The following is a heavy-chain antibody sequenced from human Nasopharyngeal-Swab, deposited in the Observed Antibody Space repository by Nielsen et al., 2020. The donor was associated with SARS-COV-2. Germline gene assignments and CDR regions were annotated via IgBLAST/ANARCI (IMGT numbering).Heavy chain of an antibody. D-gene: IGHD6-19*01. CDR1: GGSFTDYY. CDR3: ATSPEPSSGWFRGLNWFDP. CDR2: INHRGST. J-gene: IGHJ5*02. Sequence: GSLRLSCAVYGGSFTDYYWTWIRQPPGKGLEWIGEINHRGSTNYNPSLKSRVTISADTSKNQFSLKLSSVTAADTAVYYCATSPEPSSGWFRGLNWFDPWGQGTLVTVSS. V-gene: IGHV4-34*01.